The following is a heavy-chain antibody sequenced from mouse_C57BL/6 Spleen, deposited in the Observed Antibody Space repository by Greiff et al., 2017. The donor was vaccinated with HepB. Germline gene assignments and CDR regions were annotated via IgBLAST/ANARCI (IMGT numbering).Heavy chain of an antibody. CDR1: GFTFSDFY. CDR3: AREVYYGSRHYAMDY. V-gene: IGHV7-1*01. CDR2: SRNKANDYTT. J-gene: IGHJ4*01. D-gene: IGHD1-1*01. Sequence: EVQLVESGGGLVQSGRSLRLSCATSGFTFSDFYMEWVRQAPGKGLEWIAASRNKANDYTTEYSASVKGRFIVSRDTSQSILYLQMNALRAEDTAIYYCAREVYYGSRHYAMDYWGQGTSVTVSS.